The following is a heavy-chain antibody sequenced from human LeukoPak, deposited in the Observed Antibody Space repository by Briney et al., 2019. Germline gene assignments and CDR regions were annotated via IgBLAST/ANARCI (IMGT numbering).Heavy chain of an antibody. V-gene: IGHV3-30-3*01. J-gene: IGHJ4*02. Sequence: PGGSLRLSCAASGFTFSSYAMHWVRQAPGKGLEWVAVISYDGSNKYYADSVKGRFTISRDNSKNTLYLQMNSLRAEDTAVYYCARVKSLRLLGPCDYWGQGTLVTVSS. D-gene: IGHD6-25*01. CDR2: ISYDGSNK. CDR3: ARVKSLRLLGPCDY. CDR1: GFTFSSYA.